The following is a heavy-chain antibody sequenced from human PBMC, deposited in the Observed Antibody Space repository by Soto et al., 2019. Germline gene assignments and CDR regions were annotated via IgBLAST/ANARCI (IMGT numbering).Heavy chain of an antibody. Sequence: QVHLVESGGGVVQPGGSLRLSCAASGFTFSNFGMHWVRQAPGKGLEWVAIIWYDGDDKYYADSVKGRFTISRDNSKNTLYLQMNSLRAEDTAVYYCARDNTPVTILSAFDIWGQGTMVTVSS. CDR1: GFTFSNFG. CDR2: IWYDGDDK. CDR3: ARDNTPVTILSAFDI. J-gene: IGHJ3*02. D-gene: IGHD1-1*01. V-gene: IGHV3-33*01.